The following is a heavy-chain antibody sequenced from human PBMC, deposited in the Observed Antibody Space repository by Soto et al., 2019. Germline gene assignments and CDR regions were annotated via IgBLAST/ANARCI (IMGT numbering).Heavy chain of an antibody. D-gene: IGHD2-15*01. Sequence: QVQLVESGGGVVQPGGSLRLSCTTSGFTFNTYGMHWVRQAPGKGLEWVAIIWYDGSEKYYADSVKGRFTISRDNSKNTLYLQMNSLRAEDTALYYCARADCTGAYCYSWPFNYGVDVWGQGTTVTVSS. J-gene: IGHJ6*02. CDR1: GFTFNTYG. CDR3: ARADCTGAYCYSWPFNYGVDV. V-gene: IGHV3-33*08. CDR2: IWYDGSEK.